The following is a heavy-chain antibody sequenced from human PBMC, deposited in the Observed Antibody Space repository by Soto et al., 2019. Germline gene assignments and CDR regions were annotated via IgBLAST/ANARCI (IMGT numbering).Heavy chain of an antibody. D-gene: IGHD3-22*01. CDR2: INAGNGNT. V-gene: IGHV1-3*01. CDR3: ARGAVVVITLGDYGMDV. CDR1: GYTFTSYA. Sequence: ASVKVSCKASGYTFTSYAMHWVRQATGQRLEWMGWINAGNGNTKYSQKFQGRVTITRDTSASTAYMELSSLRSEDTAVYYCARGAVVVITLGDYGMDVWGQGTTVTVSS. J-gene: IGHJ6*02.